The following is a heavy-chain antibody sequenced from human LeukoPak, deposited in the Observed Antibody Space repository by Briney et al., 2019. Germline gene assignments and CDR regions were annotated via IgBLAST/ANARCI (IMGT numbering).Heavy chain of an antibody. CDR3: ARTVTNHGNFDY. V-gene: IGHV3-33*01. CDR1: GFTFSSYG. J-gene: IGHJ4*02. D-gene: IGHD4-17*01. Sequence: GGSLRLSCAASGFTFSSYGMHWVRQVPGKGLEWVAVIWYDGSNKYYADSVKGRFTISRDNSKNTLYLQMNGLRAEDTGVYYCARTVTNHGNFDYWGQGTLVTVSS. CDR2: IWYDGSNK.